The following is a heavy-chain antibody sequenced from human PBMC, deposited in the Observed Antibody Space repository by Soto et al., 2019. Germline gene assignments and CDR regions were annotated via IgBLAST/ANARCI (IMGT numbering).Heavy chain of an antibody. Sequence: GGSLRLSCVASGFTITDHHMDWVRQAPGKGLEWVGRILKKADGYTTEYAASVRGRFTLSRDDSKNTLYLQMNSLRAEDTAVYYCAKDPTSYDSSAQFDSWGQGTLVTVSS. CDR1: GFTITDHH. J-gene: IGHJ4*02. CDR2: ILKKADGYTT. CDR3: AKDPTSYDSSAQFDS. V-gene: IGHV3-72*01. D-gene: IGHD3-22*01.